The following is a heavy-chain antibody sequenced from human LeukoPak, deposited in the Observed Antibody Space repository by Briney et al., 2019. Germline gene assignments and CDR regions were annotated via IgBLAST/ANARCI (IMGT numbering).Heavy chain of an antibody. CDR1: GFTFDDYA. V-gene: IGHV3-9*01. CDR3: ASPRRPNYYDSSGSFDY. D-gene: IGHD3-22*01. CDR2: ISWNSGSI. J-gene: IGHJ4*02. Sequence: PGGSLRLSCAASGFTFDDYAMHWVRHAPGKGLEWVSGISWNSGSIGYADSVKGRFTISRDNAKNSLYLQMNSLRAEDTAVYYCASPRRPNYYDSSGSFDYWGQGTLVAVSS.